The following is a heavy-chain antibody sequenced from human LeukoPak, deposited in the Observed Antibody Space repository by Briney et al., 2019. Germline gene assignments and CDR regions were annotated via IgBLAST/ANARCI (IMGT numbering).Heavy chain of an antibody. CDR2: TYYRSKWYN. CDR1: GDSVSRNSAV. Sequence: SQTLSLTCAISGDSVSRNSAVWNWIRQSPSRGLEWLGRTYYRSKWYNDCAASVKSRITINPDTSKNQFSLQLNSVTPEDTAVYYCARVRLPDAFDIWGQGTMVTVSS. J-gene: IGHJ3*02. D-gene: IGHD5-18*01. V-gene: IGHV6-1*01. CDR3: ARVRLPDAFDI.